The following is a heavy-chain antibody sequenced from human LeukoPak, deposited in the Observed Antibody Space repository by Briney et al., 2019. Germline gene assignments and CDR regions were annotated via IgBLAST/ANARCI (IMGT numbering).Heavy chain of an antibody. D-gene: IGHD6-13*01. Sequence: GESLKISCKISGYILTNNWIGWVRQVPGKGLEWMGLIYPGDSDTKYSPSFQGQVTFSVDKSISTAYLHWSSLKASDTAMYYCARREGSSWHYDYWGQGTLVTVSS. V-gene: IGHV5-51*01. J-gene: IGHJ4*02. CDR1: GYILTNNW. CDR3: ARREGSSWHYDY. CDR2: IYPGDSDT.